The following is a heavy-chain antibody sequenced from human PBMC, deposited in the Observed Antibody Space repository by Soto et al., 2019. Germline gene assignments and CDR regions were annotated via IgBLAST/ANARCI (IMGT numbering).Heavy chain of an antibody. Sequence: QVQLQESGPGLVKPSQTLSLTCTVSGGSISTVDYWWSWIRQSPDMGLEWIGHIYDGGRTYNNPSVASRVPMAVDTSKSQPSLTLSSVSAADPAVYYCARGPSGDRVDSWGQGTLVTVSS. V-gene: IGHV4-30-4*01. D-gene: IGHD7-27*01. CDR2: IYDGGRT. J-gene: IGHJ4*02. CDR3: ARGPSGDRVDS. CDR1: GGSISTVDYW.